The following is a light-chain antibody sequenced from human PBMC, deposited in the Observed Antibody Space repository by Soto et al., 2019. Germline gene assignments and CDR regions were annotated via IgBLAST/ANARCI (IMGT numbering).Light chain of an antibody. V-gene: IGKV3-15*01. CDR2: GAA. J-gene: IGKJ2*01. CDR3: QQDDTWPPENT. CDR1: QSVSSS. Sequence: EIVMTQSPATLSVSPGDTATLSCRASQSVSSSLAWFQQKPAQAPRLLIYGAATRATDIPARFSGSGSGTEFTLTISSLQSEDFAVYYYQQDDTWPPENTFGQGTKLEIK.